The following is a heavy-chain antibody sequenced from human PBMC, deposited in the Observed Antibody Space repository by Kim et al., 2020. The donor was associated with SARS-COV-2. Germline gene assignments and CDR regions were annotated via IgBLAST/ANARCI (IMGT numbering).Heavy chain of an antibody. CDR3: AREQAHYVWGSYRYTDDY. D-gene: IGHD3-16*02. J-gene: IGHJ4*02. CDR1: GFTFSSYS. Sequence: GGSLRLSCAASGFTFSSYSMNWVRQAPGKGLEWVSSISSSSSYIYYADSVKGRFTISRDNAKNSLYLQMNSLRAEDTAVYYCAREQAHYVWGSYRYTDDYWGQGTLVTVSS. CDR2: ISSSSSYI. V-gene: IGHV3-21*01.